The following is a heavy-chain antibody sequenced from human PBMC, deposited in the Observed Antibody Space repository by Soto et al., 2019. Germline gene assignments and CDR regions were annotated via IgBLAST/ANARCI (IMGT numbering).Heavy chain of an antibody. Sequence: SETLSLTCAVSGDSISSSNWWNWVRQSPGKGLEWIGEIHHRGSTNYNPSLKSRVTISMDKSRNQFSLRLNFVTAADTAVYYCARGVYSYGFPPDEFDYWGQGTLVTVSS. V-gene: IGHV4-4*02. D-gene: IGHD5-18*01. CDR1: GDSISSSNW. CDR2: IHHRGST. CDR3: ARGVYSYGFPPDEFDY. J-gene: IGHJ4*02.